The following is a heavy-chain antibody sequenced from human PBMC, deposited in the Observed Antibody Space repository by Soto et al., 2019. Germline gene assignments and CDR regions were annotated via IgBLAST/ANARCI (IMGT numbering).Heavy chain of an antibody. J-gene: IGHJ5*02. D-gene: IGHD3-22*01. CDR3: ARDYDSSGYYLNWFDP. Sequence: QVQLVQSGAEVKKPGSSVKVSCKASGGTFSSYAISWVRQAPGQGLEWMGGITPIFGTANYAKKCQGRVTITADESTSTAYMERSSLRSEDTAVYYCARDYDSSGYYLNWFDPWGQGTLVTVSS. CDR2: ITPIFGTA. V-gene: IGHV1-69*01. CDR1: GGTFSSYA.